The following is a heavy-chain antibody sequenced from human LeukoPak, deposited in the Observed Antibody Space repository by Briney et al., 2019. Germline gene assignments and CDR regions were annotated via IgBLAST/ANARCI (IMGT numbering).Heavy chain of an antibody. CDR3: ARGGGGAATGFH. CDR1: GYTFTDYY. D-gene: IGHD1-1*01. J-gene: IGHJ4*02. Sequence: ASVKVSCKASGYTFTDYYIHWVRQAPRQGLEWTGWIIPNSGDTNYAQKLQGRVTMTRDTSITTAYMELTRLTSDDTAVYYCARGGGGAATGFHWGQGSLVTVSS. V-gene: IGHV1-2*02. CDR2: IIPNSGDT.